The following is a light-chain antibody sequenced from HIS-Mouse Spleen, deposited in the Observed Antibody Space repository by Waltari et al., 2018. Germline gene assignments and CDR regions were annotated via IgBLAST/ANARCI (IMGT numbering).Light chain of an antibody. CDR3: YSTDSSGNHRV. Sequence: SYELTQPPSVSVSPGQTARITCCGDALPKKYAYWYQQKSGQAPVLVIYEDSKRPSGIPERFSGSSSGTMATLTISGAQVEDEADYYCYSTDSSGNHRVFGGGTKLTVL. V-gene: IGLV3-10*01. J-gene: IGLJ2*01. CDR1: ALPKKY. CDR2: EDS.